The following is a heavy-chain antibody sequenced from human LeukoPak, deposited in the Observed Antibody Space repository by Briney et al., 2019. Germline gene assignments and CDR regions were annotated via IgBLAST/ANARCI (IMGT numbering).Heavy chain of an antibody. D-gene: IGHD6-13*01. CDR1: GFAFSSFG. J-gene: IGHJ4*02. CDR2: ISYDGSNK. V-gene: IGHV3-30*18. CDR3: AKDVSSRWPFQYFDY. Sequence: GRSLRLSCAASGFAFSSFGMHWVRQAPGKGLEWVAVISYDGSNKYYADSVKGRFTISRDNSRNMLFLQVNSLRAEDTGVYYCAKDVSSRWPFQYFDYWGQGSLVTVSS.